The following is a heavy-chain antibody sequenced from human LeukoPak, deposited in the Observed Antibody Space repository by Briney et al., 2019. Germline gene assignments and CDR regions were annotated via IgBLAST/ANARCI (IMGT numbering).Heavy chain of an antibody. CDR1: GFTLSKYW. Sequence: PGGSLRLSCAASGFTLSKYWMRWVRHATEKGLEWLANTNQDGNEMYYVDSVKGRFTLSRHNGKHSLYLLKNSQRGDDTSVYFCARDQGSMIVVRTTIWYFNLWGRGTLVTVSS. D-gene: IGHD3-22*01. J-gene: IGHJ2*01. CDR2: TNQDGNEM. V-gene: IGHV3-7*01. CDR3: ARDQGSMIVVRTTIWYFNL.